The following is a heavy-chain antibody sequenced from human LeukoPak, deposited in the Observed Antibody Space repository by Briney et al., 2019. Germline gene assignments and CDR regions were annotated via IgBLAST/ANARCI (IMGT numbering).Heavy chain of an antibody. CDR1: GFTFSSYG. V-gene: IGHV3-23*01. CDR2: ISSSSGGST. J-gene: IGHJ3*02. CDR3: AKYYYDSSGYYYPGAFDI. Sequence: GGFLRLSCAASGFTFSSYGMTWVRQAPGKGLEGLEWVSTISSSSGGSTYYADSVNGRFTISRDNSKNTLYLQMNNLRAEDTAVYYCAKYYYDSSGYYYPGAFDIWGQGTMVTVSS. D-gene: IGHD3-22*01.